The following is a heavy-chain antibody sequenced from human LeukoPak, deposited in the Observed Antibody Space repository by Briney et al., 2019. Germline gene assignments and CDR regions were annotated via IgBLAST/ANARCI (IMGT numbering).Heavy chain of an antibody. CDR1: GGSFSDYY. V-gene: IGHV4-34*01. CDR3: ARGRYNYGFYDS. Sequence: PSETLSLTCAVYGGSFSDYYWTWIRQPPGKGLEWIGEINNSGRTNYNPSLNSRVTMSVDTSKNQFSLRLTSVTAADTATYYCARGRYNYGFYDSWGQGTLVSVSS. D-gene: IGHD5-18*01. J-gene: IGHJ4*02. CDR2: INNSGRT.